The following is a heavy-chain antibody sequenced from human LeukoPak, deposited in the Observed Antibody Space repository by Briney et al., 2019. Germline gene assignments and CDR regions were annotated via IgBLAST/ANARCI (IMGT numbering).Heavy chain of an antibody. Sequence: GASVKVSCKASGYTFTSYGISWVRQAPGQGLEWMGWISTYNGNTNYAQKLQGRVTMTTDTSTSTAYMELRSLRSDDTAVHYCARDAKTLRGYCSSTSCAFDAFDIWGQGTMVTVSS. D-gene: IGHD2-2*01. CDR2: ISTYNGNT. V-gene: IGHV1-18*01. CDR3: ARDAKTLRGYCSSTSCAFDAFDI. J-gene: IGHJ3*02. CDR1: GYTFTSYG.